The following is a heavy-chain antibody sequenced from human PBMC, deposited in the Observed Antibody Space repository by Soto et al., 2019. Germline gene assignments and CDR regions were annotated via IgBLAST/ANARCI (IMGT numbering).Heavy chain of an antibody. J-gene: IGHJ5*02. CDR2: IIPIFGTA. CDR3: ARGSRGIWSGSNWFDP. Sequence: ASVKVSCKASGGTFSSYAISWVRQAPGQGLEWMGGIIPIFGTANYAQKFQGRVTITADESTSTAYMELSSLRSEDTAVYYCARGSRGIWSGSNWFDPWGQGTLVTVSS. CDR1: GGTFSSYA. D-gene: IGHD3-3*01. V-gene: IGHV1-69*13.